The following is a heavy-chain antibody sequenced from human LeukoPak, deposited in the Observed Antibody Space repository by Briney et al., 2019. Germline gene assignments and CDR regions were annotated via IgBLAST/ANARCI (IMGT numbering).Heavy chain of an antibody. V-gene: IGHV1-8*01. CDR1: GYTFTSYD. CDR2: MNPNSGNT. CDR3: ARIPGGYSYGYVLEDY. Sequence: ASVKVSCKASGYTFTSYDINWVRQATGQRLEWMGWMNPNSGNTGYAQKFQGRVTMTRNTSISTAYMELSSLRSEDTAVYYYARIPGGYSYGYVLEDYWGQGTLVTVSS. D-gene: IGHD5-18*01. J-gene: IGHJ4*02.